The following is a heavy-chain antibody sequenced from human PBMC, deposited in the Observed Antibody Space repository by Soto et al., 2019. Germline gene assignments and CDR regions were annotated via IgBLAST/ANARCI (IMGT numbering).Heavy chain of an antibody. CDR2: IYWNDDQ. V-gene: IGHV2-5*01. CDR3: VHSAIRDAFDV. J-gene: IGHJ3*01. CDR1: GFSLSTRGVA. Sequence: QITLKESGPSLVKPTQTLTLTCTFSGFSLSTRGVAVGWIRQPPGKALEWLALIYWNDDQRYSPSLETRLTITEDTSKIQVVLTMTNMDPVDTAKYWCVHSAIRDAFDVWGQGTMVTVSS.